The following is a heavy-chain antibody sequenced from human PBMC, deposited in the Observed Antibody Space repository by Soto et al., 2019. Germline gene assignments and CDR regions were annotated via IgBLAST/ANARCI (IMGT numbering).Heavy chain of an antibody. J-gene: IGHJ6*02. CDR3: ARDINAAAGMKYYYYYGMDV. Sequence: GGSLRLSCAASGFTFSSYGMHWVRQAPGKGLEWVAVIWYDGSNKYYADSVKGRFTISRDNSKNTLYLQMNSLRAEDTAVYYCARDINAAAGMKYYYYYGMDVWGQGTTVTVSS. V-gene: IGHV3-33*01. CDR1: GFTFSSYG. D-gene: IGHD6-13*01. CDR2: IWYDGSNK.